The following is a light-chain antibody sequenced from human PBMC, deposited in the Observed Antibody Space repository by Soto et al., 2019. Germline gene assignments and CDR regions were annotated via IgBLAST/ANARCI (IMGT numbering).Light chain of an antibody. CDR2: DAS. CDR3: QQFDDLPLT. Sequence: DIQMTQSPSSLSASVGDRVTITCQASQGISNYLNWYQQKPGKAPKLLIYDASNLETGVPSTFSGSGSGTDFTFTISSLQPEDIATYYCQQFDDLPLTFGGGTKVEIK. CDR1: QGISNY. V-gene: IGKV1-33*01. J-gene: IGKJ4*01.